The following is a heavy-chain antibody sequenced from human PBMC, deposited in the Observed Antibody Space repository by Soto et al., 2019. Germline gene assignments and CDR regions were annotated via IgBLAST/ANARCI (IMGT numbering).Heavy chain of an antibody. Sequence: PXXSLRLSCAASRFTVSSNYMSWVRQAPGKGLEWVYVXYSGGXTYYADYVKGXXTISRDNXXNTLHLQMNSLRAEDTAVYYCAFQRGSSGTFNYWGQETLVTVSS. CDR1: RFTVSSNY. CDR3: AFQRGSSGTFNY. V-gene: IGHV3-53*01. CDR2: XYSGGXT. D-gene: IGHD3-16*01. J-gene: IGHJ4*02.